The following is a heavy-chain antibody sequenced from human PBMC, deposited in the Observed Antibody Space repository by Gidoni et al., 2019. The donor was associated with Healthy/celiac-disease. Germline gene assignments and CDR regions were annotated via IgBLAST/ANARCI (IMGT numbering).Heavy chain of an antibody. CDR3: ARGRVSSEFDY. Sequence: QVQLQESGPGLVKPSETLSLTCTVSGGSISSYYWSWIRQPPGKGLEWIGYIYYSGSTNYNPSLKSRVTISVDTSKNQFSLKLSSVTAADTAVYYCARGRVSSEFDYWGQGTLVTVSS. CDR2: IYYSGST. V-gene: IGHV4-59*01. CDR1: GGSISSYY. J-gene: IGHJ4*02.